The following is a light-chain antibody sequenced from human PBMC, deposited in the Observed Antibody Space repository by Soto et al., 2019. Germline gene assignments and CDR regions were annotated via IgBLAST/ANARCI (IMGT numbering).Light chain of an antibody. CDR3: MQGTHWPPYT. CDR2: KVS. Sequence: DVVMTQSPLSLPVTPGQPASISCRSSQSLAYSDGNTYLNWFQQRPGQSPRRLIYKVSNRDSGVPDRFCGSGSGTDFTLKISRVEAEAVGVYYCMQGTHWPPYTFGPGTKLEIK. J-gene: IGKJ2*01. CDR1: QSLAYSDGNTY. V-gene: IGKV2-30*01.